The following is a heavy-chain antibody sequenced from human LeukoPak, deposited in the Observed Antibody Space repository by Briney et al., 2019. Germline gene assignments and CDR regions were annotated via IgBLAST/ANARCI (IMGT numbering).Heavy chain of an antibody. CDR3: ARAPIFGVVIHDY. J-gene: IGHJ4*02. CDR2: INPNSGGT. D-gene: IGHD3-3*01. CDR1: GYTFTGYY. V-gene: IGHV1-2*02. Sequence: ASVKVSCKASGYTFTGYYMHWVRQAPGQGLEWMGWINPNSGGTNYAQKFQGRVTMTRDTSISTAYMELSRLRSDDTAVYYCARAPIFGVVIHDYWGQGTLVTVSS.